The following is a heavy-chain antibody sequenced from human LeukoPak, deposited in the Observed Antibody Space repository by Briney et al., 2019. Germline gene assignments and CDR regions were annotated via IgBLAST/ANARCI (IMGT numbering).Heavy chain of an antibody. CDR3: ARKKLVARGYFDF. J-gene: IGHJ4*02. Sequence: ETSETLSLTCTVSGVSISNSGYYWDWIRQSPGKGLEWIGSINHSGTTYYEPSLKSRVTISVDASKNQFSLKLSSVTAADTTIYYCARKKLVARGYFDFWGRGIPVTVSS. CDR2: INHSGTT. CDR1: GVSISNSGYY. D-gene: IGHD6-13*01. V-gene: IGHV4-39*01.